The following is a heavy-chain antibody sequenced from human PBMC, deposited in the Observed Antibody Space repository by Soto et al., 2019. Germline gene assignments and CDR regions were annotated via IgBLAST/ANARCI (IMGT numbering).Heavy chain of an antibody. V-gene: IGHV1-2*02. CDR2: INPNSGGT. J-gene: IGHJ5*02. CDR3: ARNTVAGTNDWFDP. Sequence: ASVKVSCPASGCTFTGYYMHWVRQAPGQGLEWMGWINPNSGGTNYAQKFQGRVTMTRDTSISTAYMELSRLRSDDTAVYYCARNTVAGTNDWFDPWGQGTLVTAPQ. CDR1: GCTFTGYY. D-gene: IGHD6-19*01.